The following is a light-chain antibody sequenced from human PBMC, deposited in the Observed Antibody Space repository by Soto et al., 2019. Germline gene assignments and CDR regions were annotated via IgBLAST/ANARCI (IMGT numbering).Light chain of an antibody. Sequence: EIVLTQSPGTLSLSPGERATLSCRASQSVSYSYLAWYQQKPGQAPRLLIYGASSRATGIPDRFSGSGSGTGFTLTISRLEPEDFAVYYCHQYGSSPLTFGGGTKVEIK. V-gene: IGKV3-20*01. J-gene: IGKJ4*01. CDR1: QSVSYSY. CDR2: GAS. CDR3: HQYGSSPLT.